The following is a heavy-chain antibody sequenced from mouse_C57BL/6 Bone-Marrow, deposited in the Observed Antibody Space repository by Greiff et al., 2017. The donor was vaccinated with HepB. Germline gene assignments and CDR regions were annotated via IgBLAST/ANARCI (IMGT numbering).Heavy chain of an antibody. V-gene: IGHV1-80*01. J-gene: IGHJ3*01. Sequence: QVQLQQYGAELVKPGASVKIPCKASGYAFSSYWMNWVKQRPGKGLEWIGQIYPGDGDTNYNGKFKGKATLTADKSSSTAYMQLSSLTSEDSAVYFCATRTTVPSFAYWGQGTLVTVSA. CDR2: IYPGDGDT. CDR1: GYAFSSYW. D-gene: IGHD1-1*01. CDR3: ATRTTVPSFAY.